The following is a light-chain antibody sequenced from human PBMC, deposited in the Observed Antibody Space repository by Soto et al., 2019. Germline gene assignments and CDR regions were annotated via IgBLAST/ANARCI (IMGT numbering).Light chain of an antibody. CDR2: HAS. V-gene: IGKV1-5*01. Sequence: DIQMTQSPSTLSASVGDRVTITCRASQSISMFLAWYQQKPGTAPKLLIYHASTLESGVPSRFSGSGSGTEFTLTISSLQPDDFATYYCQQYMSYSFGQGTKVDIK. CDR3: QQYMSYS. J-gene: IGKJ1*01. CDR1: QSISMF.